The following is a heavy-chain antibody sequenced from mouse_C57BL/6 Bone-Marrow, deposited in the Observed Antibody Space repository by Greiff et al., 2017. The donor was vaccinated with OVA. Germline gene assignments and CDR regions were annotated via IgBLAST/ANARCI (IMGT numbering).Heavy chain of an antibody. CDR3: ARDETGRGDY. CDR2: ISIGNGYT. CDR1: GYTFTSYG. D-gene: IGHD4-1*01. J-gene: IGHJ4*01. Sequence: VQLQQSGAELVRPGSSVKMSCKTSGYTFTSYGINWVKQRPGQGLAWIGYISIGNGYTAYNEKFKGKATLPSDPSSSTAYLQLSSLTAEASAIYICARDETGRGDYWGQGTTVTVAS. V-gene: IGHV1-58*01.